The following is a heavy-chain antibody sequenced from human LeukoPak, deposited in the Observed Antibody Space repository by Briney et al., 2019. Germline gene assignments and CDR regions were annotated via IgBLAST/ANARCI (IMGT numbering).Heavy chain of an antibody. CDR2: ISDSSCHI. Sequence: TGGSLRLSCAASGFTFSRYSVNWVRQAPGKGLEWVSCISDSSCHIYYADSVKGRFTISRDNAKSSASLQMNSLRVDDTAVYYCARAYTNGDYLDYWGQGTLVTVSS. J-gene: IGHJ4*02. CDR3: ARAYTNGDYLDY. D-gene: IGHD4-17*01. V-gene: IGHV3-21*01. CDR1: GFTFSRYS.